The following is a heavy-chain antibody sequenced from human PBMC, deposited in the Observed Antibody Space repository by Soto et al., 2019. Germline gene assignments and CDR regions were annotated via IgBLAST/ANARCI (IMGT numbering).Heavy chain of an antibody. D-gene: IGHD5-18*01. J-gene: IGHJ4*02. CDR3: ASSGPGYRYGYVY. Sequence: QFQLVQSGAEVKKPGSSVKVSCKASAGTFSSYAISWVRQAPGQGLEWMGGSIPIFGTANYAQKFQGRVTXPXDXRTSTAYMGLSSLRSEDTAVYYCASSGPGYRYGYVYWGQGTLVTVSS. CDR2: SIPIFGTA. CDR1: AGTFSSYA. V-gene: IGHV1-69*05.